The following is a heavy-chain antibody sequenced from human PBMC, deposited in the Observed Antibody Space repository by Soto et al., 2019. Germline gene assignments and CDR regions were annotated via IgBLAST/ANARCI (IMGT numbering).Heavy chain of an antibody. CDR1: GDSISDTIYY. V-gene: IGHV4-4*07. CDR2: IYTSGST. J-gene: IGHJ6*02. Sequence: PSETLSLTCRVSGDSISDTIYYWSWIRQPAGKGLEWIGRIYTSGSTNYNPSLKSRVTMSVDTSKNQFSLKLSSVTAADTAVYYCARSGSTSCYYPCYYYGMDVWGQGTTVTVSS. D-gene: IGHD2-2*01. CDR3: ARSGSTSCYYPCYYYGMDV.